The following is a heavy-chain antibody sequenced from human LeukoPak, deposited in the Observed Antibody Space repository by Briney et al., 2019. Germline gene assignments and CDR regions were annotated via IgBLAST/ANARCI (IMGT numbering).Heavy chain of an antibody. CDR3: ARASRDFYAMDV. V-gene: IGHV3-48*03. J-gene: IGHJ6*02. CDR1: GFTVSSNY. CDR2: ISSTGTIL. Sequence: GGSLRLSCAASGFTVSSNYMTWVRQAPGKGLEWVSYISSTGTILHYADSVKGRYTISRDNAMHSVHLQMSSLRAEDTAVYYCARASRDFYAMDVWGQGTTVTVSS.